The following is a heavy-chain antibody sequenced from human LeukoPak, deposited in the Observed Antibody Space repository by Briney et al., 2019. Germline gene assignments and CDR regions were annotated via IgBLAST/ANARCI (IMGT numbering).Heavy chain of an antibody. CDR3: ARVGRGDHTWGSYYCDH. V-gene: IGHV4-59*01. Sequence: PSETLSLTCTVSVSGDSFSSYYWSWLRQPPGRGVEWIGYISSSGSTSCNLSLKSRVTISVDTSKNQFSLKLSSVTAADTAVYYCARVGRGDHTWGSYYCDHWGQGTLVSVSS. CDR1: GDSFSSYY. D-gene: IGHD3-16*01. J-gene: IGHJ4*02. CDR2: ISSSGST.